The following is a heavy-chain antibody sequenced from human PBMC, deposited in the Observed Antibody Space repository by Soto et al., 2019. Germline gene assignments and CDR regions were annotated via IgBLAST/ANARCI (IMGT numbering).Heavy chain of an antibody. CDR3: ARDPQRCSGGSCYLDP. V-gene: IGHV4-4*07. D-gene: IGHD2-15*01. CDR1: GGSISSYY. CDR2: IYTSGST. Sequence: SETLSLTCTVSGGSISSYYWSWIRQPAGKGLEWIGRIYTSGSTNYNPSLKSRVTMSVDTSKNQFSLKLSSVTAADTAVYYCARDPQRCSGGSCYLDPWGQGTPVTVSS. J-gene: IGHJ5*02.